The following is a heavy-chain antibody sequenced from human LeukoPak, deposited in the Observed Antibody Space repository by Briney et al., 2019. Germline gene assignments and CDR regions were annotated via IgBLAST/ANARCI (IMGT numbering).Heavy chain of an antibody. CDR2: IYYSGST. D-gene: IGHD3-10*01. J-gene: IGHJ4*02. CDR1: GGSISSYY. V-gene: IGHV4-59*12. Sequence: PSETLSLTCTVSGGSISSYYWSWIRQPPGKGLEWIGYIYYSGSTNYNPSLKSRVTISVDTSKNQFSLKLSSVTAADTAVYYCARYYGSGSYHFDYWGQGTLVTVSS. CDR3: ARYYGSGSYHFDY.